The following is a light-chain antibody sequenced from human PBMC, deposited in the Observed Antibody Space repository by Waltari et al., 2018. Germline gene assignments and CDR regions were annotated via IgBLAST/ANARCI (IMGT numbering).Light chain of an antibody. CDR3: QQYNNWPPIT. J-gene: IGKJ4*01. V-gene: IGKV3-15*01. CDR1: QSVSSN. CDR2: GAS. Sequence: ETVMTQSPVTLSVSPGERATLSCRASQSVSSNLAWYQQKPGQAPRLLIYGASTRATGIPARFSGSGSGTEFTLTINSLQSEDFAFYYCQQYNNWPPITFGGGTKVGIK.